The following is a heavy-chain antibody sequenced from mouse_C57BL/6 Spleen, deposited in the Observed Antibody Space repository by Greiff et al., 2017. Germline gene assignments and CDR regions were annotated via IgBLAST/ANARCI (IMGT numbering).Heavy chain of an antibody. V-gene: IGHV5-17*01. CDR3: ASNWDGGY. D-gene: IGHD4-1*01. CDR1: GFTFSDYG. J-gene: IGHJ2*01. Sequence: EVKLVESGGGLVKPGGSLKLSCAASGFTFSDYGMHWVRQAPEKGLEWVAYISSGSSTIYYADTVKGRFTISRDHAKNTLFLQMTSLRSEDTAMYYCASNWDGGYWGQGTTLTVSS. CDR2: ISSGSSTI.